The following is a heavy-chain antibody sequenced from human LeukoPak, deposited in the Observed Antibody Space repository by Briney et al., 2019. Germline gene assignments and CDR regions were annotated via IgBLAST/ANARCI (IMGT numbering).Heavy chain of an antibody. CDR2: INPSGGST. CDR1: GYTFTSYY. Sequence: ASVKVSCKASGYTFTSYYMHWVRQAPGQGLEWMGIINPSGGSTSYAQKFQGRVTMTRDMSTSTVYMELSSLRSEDTAVYYCARDLFRNVADSSGYLLPRHYYYYMDVWGKGTTVTVSS. CDR3: ARDLFRNVADSSGYLLPRHYYYYMDV. D-gene: IGHD3-22*01. J-gene: IGHJ6*03. V-gene: IGHV1-46*01.